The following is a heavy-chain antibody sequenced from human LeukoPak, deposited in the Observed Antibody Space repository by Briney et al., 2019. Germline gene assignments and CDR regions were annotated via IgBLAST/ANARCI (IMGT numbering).Heavy chain of an antibody. CDR2: ISDSGNT. J-gene: IGHJ3*02. V-gene: IGHV3-23*01. CDR3: ARHRSGGSQDDAYI. D-gene: IGHD2-15*01. Sequence: GGSLRLSCAASGFTLSSYAMSWVRQAPGKGLEWVSAISDSGNTYHADSVKGRFTISRDSSKNTLFLQMNSLRAEDTAVYYCARHRSGGSQDDAYIWGQGTLVTVSS. CDR1: GFTLSSYA.